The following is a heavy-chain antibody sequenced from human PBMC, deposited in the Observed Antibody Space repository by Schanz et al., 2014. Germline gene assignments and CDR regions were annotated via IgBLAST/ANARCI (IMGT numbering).Heavy chain of an antibody. V-gene: IGHV3-33*01. CDR3: ARDPNSVNEIDY. D-gene: IGHD5-12*01. Sequence: QVQLVESGGGVVQPGGSLRLSCAASGFTFTNLGMHWVRRAPGKGLEWVAVIWYDGTDRYYADSVKGRFTLSRDNAKNSMYLQMNSLRVEDTAVYYCARDPNSVNEIDYWGQGTLVTVSS. J-gene: IGHJ4*02. CDR2: IWYDGTDR. CDR1: GFTFTNLG.